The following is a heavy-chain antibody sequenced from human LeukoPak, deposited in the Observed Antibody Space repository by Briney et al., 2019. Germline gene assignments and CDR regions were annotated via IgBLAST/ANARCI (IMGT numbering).Heavy chain of an antibody. CDR2: ISGSGGST. V-gene: IGHV3-23*01. D-gene: IGHD2-2*01. CDR3: AKEGHCSSTSCYGGYYYYGMDV. J-gene: IGHJ6*02. CDR1: GFTFSSYA. Sequence: GGSLRLSCAASGFTFSSYAMSWVRQAPGKGLEWVSAISGSGGSTNYADSVKGRFTISRDNSKNTLYLQMNSLRAEDTAVYYCAKEGHCSSTSCYGGYYYYGMDVWGQGTTVTVSS.